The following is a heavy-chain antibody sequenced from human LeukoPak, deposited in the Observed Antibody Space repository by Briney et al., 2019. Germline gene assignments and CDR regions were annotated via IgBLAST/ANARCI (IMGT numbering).Heavy chain of an antibody. J-gene: IGHJ3*02. Sequence: PGGALRLSCAASGFIFNSYSMNWVRQAPGKGLERVSAISSSSSYKFNADTVKGRFTISRDNARDLLYLKMNSLRAEDTAVYYRVRDNRDAFDIWGQGTMVTVSS. V-gene: IGHV3-21*01. CDR1: GFIFNSYS. CDR2: ISSSSSYK. CDR3: VRDNRDAFDI.